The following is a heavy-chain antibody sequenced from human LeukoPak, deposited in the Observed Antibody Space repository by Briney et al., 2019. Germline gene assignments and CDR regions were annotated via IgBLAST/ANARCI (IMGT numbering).Heavy chain of an antibody. CDR1: GFTFSNYA. V-gene: IGHV3-30*18. D-gene: IGHD2-2*03. CDR2: ISYDGGSK. Sequence: GGSLRLSCAASGFTFSNYAIHWVRQAPGKGLEWVAGISYDGGSKHFADPVKGRFTISRDNSENTVYLQMDSLRLEDTAVYYCAKQHRGYCSSTSCPATFDYWGQGNLVSISS. J-gene: IGHJ4*02. CDR3: AKQHRGYCSSTSCPATFDY.